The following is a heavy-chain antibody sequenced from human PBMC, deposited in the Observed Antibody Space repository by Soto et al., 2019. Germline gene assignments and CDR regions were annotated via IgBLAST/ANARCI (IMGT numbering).Heavy chain of an antibody. Sequence: SETLSLTCTVSGGSISSYYWSWIRQPPGKGLEWIGYIYYSGSTNYNPSLKSRVTISVDTSKNQFSLKLSSVTAADTAVYYCARGCSGGSCYLSPRFDPWGQGTLVTVSS. J-gene: IGHJ5*02. CDR2: IYYSGST. V-gene: IGHV4-59*01. CDR1: GGSISSYY. CDR3: ARGCSGGSCYLSPRFDP. D-gene: IGHD2-15*01.